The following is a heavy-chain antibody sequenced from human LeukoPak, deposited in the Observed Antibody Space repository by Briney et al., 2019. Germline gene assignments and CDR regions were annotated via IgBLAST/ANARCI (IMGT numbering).Heavy chain of an antibody. Sequence: PGGSLRLSCAASGFTFSNYGMHWVRQAPGRGLEWVAVIWFDGSYKYYADSVQGRFTISRDSSKNTLFLQMNSLRAEDTAVYFCARDRTSYFDYWGQGTLVTVSS. CDR1: GFTFSNYG. CDR2: IWFDGSYK. V-gene: IGHV3-33*01. J-gene: IGHJ4*02. D-gene: IGHD3/OR15-3a*01. CDR3: ARDRTSYFDY.